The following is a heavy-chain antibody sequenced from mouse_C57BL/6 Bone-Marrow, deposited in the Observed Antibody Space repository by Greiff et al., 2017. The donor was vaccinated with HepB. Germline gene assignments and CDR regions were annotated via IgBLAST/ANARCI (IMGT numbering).Heavy chain of an antibody. Sequence: EVKLMESGGGLVQPGESLKLSCESNEYEFPSHDMSWVRKTPEKRLELVAAINSDGGSTYYPDTMERRFIISTDNTKKTLYLQMSSLRSEDTALYYCARHEYGYDCYWYFDVWGTGTTVTVSS. CDR1: EYEFPSHD. J-gene: IGHJ1*03. CDR2: INSDGGST. V-gene: IGHV5-2*01. D-gene: IGHD2-2*01. CDR3: ARHEYGYDCYWYFDV.